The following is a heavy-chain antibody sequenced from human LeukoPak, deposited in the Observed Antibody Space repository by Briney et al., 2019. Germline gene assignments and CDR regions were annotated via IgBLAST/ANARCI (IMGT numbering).Heavy chain of an antibody. CDR1: GGSFSGYY. V-gene: IGHV4-34*01. J-gene: IGHJ6*03. Sequence: PSETLSLTCAVYGGSFSGYYWSWIRQPPGKGLEWIGEINYTGSTNYNPSLKSRVTISVDTSKNQFSLKVSSVTAADTAVYYCARGRSHTAGILMVRGARSDYYYMDVWGKGTTVTISS. CDR3: ARGRSHTAGILMVRGARSDYYYMDV. D-gene: IGHD3-10*01. CDR2: INYTGST.